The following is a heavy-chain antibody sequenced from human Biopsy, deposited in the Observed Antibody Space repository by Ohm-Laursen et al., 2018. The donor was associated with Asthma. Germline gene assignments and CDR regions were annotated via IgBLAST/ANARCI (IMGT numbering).Heavy chain of an antibody. D-gene: IGHD6-13*01. J-gene: IGHJ4*02. V-gene: IGHV3-30*18. CDR2: ILFDGRKI. CDR1: GFNFHNYG. Sequence: RSLRLSCAAPGFNFHNYGMNWVRRAPGKGLEWVAQILFDGRKINYPDSVKGRFTISRDNSKNMVYLQMNSLRPEDTAVYYCVKDRVAGRSYYFDYWGQGSLVTVSS. CDR3: VKDRVAGRSYYFDY.